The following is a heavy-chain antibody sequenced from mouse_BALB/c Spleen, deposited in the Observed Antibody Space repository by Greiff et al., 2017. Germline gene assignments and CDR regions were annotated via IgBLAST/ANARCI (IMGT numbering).Heavy chain of an antibody. CDR1: GYSITSGYY. CDR2: ISYDGSN. CDR3: ASRKVGRYYFDY. Sequence: EVKLVESGPGLVKPSQSLSLTCSVTGYSITSGYYWNWIRQFPGNKLEWMGYISYDGSNNYNPSLKNRISITRDTSKNQFFLKLNSVTTEDTATYYCASRKVGRYYFDYWGQGTTLTVSS. J-gene: IGHJ2*01. V-gene: IGHV3-6*02. D-gene: IGHD4-1*01.